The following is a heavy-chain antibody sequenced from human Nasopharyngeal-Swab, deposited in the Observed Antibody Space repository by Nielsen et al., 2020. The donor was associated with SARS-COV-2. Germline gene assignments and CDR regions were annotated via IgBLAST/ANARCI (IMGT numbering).Heavy chain of an antibody. D-gene: IGHD3-3*01. CDR3: ARQTIYSFGWFDA. CDR2: INWIGGSA. CDR1: GFTFDDYA. V-gene: IGHV3-20*01. J-gene: IGHJ5*02. Sequence: GGSLRLSCAASGFTFDDYAMSWVRQVPGKGQEWVANINWIGGSADYSDAVKGRFTTSRDNAKNSLYLQMNSLRAEDTAIYHCARQTIYSFGWFDAWGQGNLVTVSS.